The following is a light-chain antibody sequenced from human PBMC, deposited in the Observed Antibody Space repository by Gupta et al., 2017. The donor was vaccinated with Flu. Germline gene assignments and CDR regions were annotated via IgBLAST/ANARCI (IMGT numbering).Light chain of an antibody. CDR1: QSVLYSSNNKNY. CDR3: QQYDSTPRLT. J-gene: IGKJ4*01. CDR2: WAS. Sequence: DIVMTQTSDSLAVSLGERATINCKSSQSVLYSSNNKNYLAWYQQKPGQPPKLLIYWASTRESGVPDRFSGSGSGTDFTLTISSRQAEDVAVYYCQQYDSTPRLTFGGGTKVEIK. V-gene: IGKV4-1*01.